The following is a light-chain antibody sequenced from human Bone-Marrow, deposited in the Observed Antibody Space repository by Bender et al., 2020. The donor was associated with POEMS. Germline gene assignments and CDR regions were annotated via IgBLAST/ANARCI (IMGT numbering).Light chain of an antibody. CDR3: SSFTTSVTVV. V-gene: IGLV2-14*02. Sequence: QSALTQPASVSGSPGQSITISCTGTTSDVGTYRLVSWYQQHPGKAPKLMIYDVSKRPSGVPDRFSGSKSGNTASLTISGLQAEDEADYYCSSFTTSVTVVFGGGTRLTVL. CDR1: TSDVGTYRL. J-gene: IGLJ2*01. CDR2: DVS.